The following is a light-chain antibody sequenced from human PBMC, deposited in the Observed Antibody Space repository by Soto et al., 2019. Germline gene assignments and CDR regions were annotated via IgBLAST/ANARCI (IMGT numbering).Light chain of an antibody. V-gene: IGKV1-5*03. CDR1: QSVSIW. CDR2: KAS. Sequence: IQMTPSPSTLSASAGARVTISCRASQSVSIWLAWYQQKPGRAPKLLIYKASTLASGVPSRFSGSGSGTEFTLTINNLQPDDFATYYCQQYHIYSGTFGQGTKVDIK. J-gene: IGKJ1*01. CDR3: QQYHIYSGT.